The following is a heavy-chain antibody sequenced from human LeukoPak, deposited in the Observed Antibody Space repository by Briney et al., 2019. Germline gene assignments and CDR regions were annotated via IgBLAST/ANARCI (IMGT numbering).Heavy chain of an antibody. J-gene: IGHJ6*02. Sequence: SETLSLTCTVSGGSISSYYWSWIRQPPGKGLEWIGYIYYSGSTNYNPSLKIRVTISVDTSKNQFSLKLSSVTAADTSVYYCAGRIAYGSGSYYGNYYYYGMDVWGQGTTVTVSS. D-gene: IGHD3-10*01. CDR3: AGRIAYGSGSYYGNYYYYGMDV. CDR1: GGSISSYY. V-gene: IGHV4-59*01. CDR2: IYYSGST.